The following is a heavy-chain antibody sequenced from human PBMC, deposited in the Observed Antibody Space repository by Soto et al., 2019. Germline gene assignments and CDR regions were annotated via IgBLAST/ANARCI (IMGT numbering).Heavy chain of an antibody. CDR1: GGSISNAAYS. CDR3: ARERGGYGLFDS. J-gene: IGHJ4*02. CDR2: IYPSGMP. D-gene: IGHD5-18*01. V-gene: IGHV4-30-2*01. Sequence: QLQLQESGSGLVKPSHTLSLTCTVSGGSISNAAYSWSWIRQPPGKGLEWIGYIYPSGMPFYNPSLRSRVTISIDRSNDQFSLNLKSVTAADTDVYYCARERGGYGLFDSWGQGTLVTVSS.